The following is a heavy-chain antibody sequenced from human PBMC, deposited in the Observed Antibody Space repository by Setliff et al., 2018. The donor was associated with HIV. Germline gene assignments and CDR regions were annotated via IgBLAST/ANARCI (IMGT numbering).Heavy chain of an antibody. D-gene: IGHD6-19*01. CDR1: GGPISSGSYY. J-gene: IGHJ6*02. Sequence: PSETLSLTCTVSGGPISSGSYYWSWVRQPAGKGLEWIGRIYTSGNTNYNPSLKSRVTISVDTSKNQFSLKLSSVTAADTAVYYCAAPAVAGTGGYYYAMDVWGQGTTVTVSS. CDR3: AAPAVAGTGGYYYAMDV. V-gene: IGHV4-61*02. CDR2: IYTSGNT.